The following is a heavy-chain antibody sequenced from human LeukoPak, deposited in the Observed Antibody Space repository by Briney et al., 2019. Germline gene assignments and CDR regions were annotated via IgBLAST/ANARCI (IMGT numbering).Heavy chain of an antibody. CDR3: SRLPDP. V-gene: IGHV4-59*12. CDR2: IYYSGST. J-gene: IGHJ5*02. CDR1: GGSISSYY. Sequence: PSETLSLTCTVSGGSISSYYWSWIRQPPGKGLEWIGYIYYSGSTNYNPSLKSRVTISVDTSKNQFSLKLSSVTAADTAVYYCSRLPDPWGQGTLVTVSS.